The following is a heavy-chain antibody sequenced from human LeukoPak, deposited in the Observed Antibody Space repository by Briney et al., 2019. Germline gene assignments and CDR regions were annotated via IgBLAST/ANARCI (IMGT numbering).Heavy chain of an antibody. CDR2: ISSGGGTI. V-gene: IGHV3-48*04. CDR3: ASEAYYYDSSGYYFPGGFDY. D-gene: IGHD3-22*01. CDR1: GFTFSNYG. Sequence: GGSLRLSCTASGFTFSNYGMNWVRQAPGKGLEWVSNISSGGGTIYYADSVKGRFTISRDNAKNSLYLQMNSLRAEDPAVYYCASEAYYYDSSGYYFPGGFDYWGQGTLVTVSS. J-gene: IGHJ4*02.